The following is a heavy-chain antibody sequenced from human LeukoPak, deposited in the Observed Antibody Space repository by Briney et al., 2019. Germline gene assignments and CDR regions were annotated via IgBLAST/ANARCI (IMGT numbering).Heavy chain of an antibody. Sequence: SETLSLTCTVSGCSISSGYYWGWIRQPPGKWLEWIGSIYHSGSTYYNPSLKSRVTISVDTSKNQFSLKLSSVTAADTAVYYCARDLGVGATTQDWFDPWGQGTLVTVSS. J-gene: IGHJ5*02. V-gene: IGHV4-38-2*02. CDR3: ARDLGVGATTQDWFDP. CDR1: GCSISSGYY. CDR2: IYHSGST. D-gene: IGHD1-26*01.